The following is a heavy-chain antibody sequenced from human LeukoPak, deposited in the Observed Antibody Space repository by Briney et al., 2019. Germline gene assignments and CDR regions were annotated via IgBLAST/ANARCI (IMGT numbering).Heavy chain of an antibody. Sequence: PWASVKVSCKASGGXFSSYAISWVRQAPGQGREWMGGIIPIFGTANYAQKFQGRVTITADESTSTAYMELSSLRSEDTAVYYCARAGSSWYGIDYWGQGTLVTVSS. V-gene: IGHV1-69*01. J-gene: IGHJ4*02. CDR3: ARAGSSWYGIDY. CDR1: GGXFSSYA. D-gene: IGHD6-13*01. CDR2: IIPIFGTA.